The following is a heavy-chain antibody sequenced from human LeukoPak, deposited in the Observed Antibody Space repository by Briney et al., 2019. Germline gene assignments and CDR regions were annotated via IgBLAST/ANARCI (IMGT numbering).Heavy chain of an antibody. CDR1: GGSISSGGYY. V-gene: IGHV4-31*03. D-gene: IGHD5-12*01. J-gene: IGHJ6*02. CDR2: IYYSGST. CDR3: ARGLRGYAPSYYYYGMDV. Sequence: PSQTLSLTCTVSGGSISSGGYYWSWIRQHPGKGLEWIGYIYYSGSTYYNLSLKSRVTISVDTSKNQFSLKLSSVTAADTAVYYCARGLRGYAPSYYYYGMDVWGQGTTVTVSS.